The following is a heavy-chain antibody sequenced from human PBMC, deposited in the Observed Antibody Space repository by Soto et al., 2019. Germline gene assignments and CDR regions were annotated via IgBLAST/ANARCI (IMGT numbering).Heavy chain of an antibody. Sequence: PSESLSLTCAVSSGSSSSSNWWSWVRQPPGKGLEWIGEIYHSGSTNYNPSLKSRVTISVDKSKNQFSLKLSSVTAADTAVYYCARVPSSSGPDPSDAFDIWGQGTMVTVSS. D-gene: IGHD6-19*01. J-gene: IGHJ3*02. CDR2: IYHSGST. CDR3: ARVPSSSGPDPSDAFDI. V-gene: IGHV4-4*02. CDR1: SGSSSSSNW.